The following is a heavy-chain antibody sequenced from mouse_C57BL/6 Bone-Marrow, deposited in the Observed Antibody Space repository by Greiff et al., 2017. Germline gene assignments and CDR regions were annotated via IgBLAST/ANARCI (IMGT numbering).Heavy chain of an antibody. CDR1: GFNIKDDY. V-gene: IGHV14-4*01. J-gene: IGHJ2*01. CDR2: IDPENGDT. CDR3: TTDGYYGDYCDD. D-gene: IGHD2-3*01. Sequence: EVQLQQSGAELVRPGASVKLSCTASGFNIKDDYMHWVKQRPEQGLEWIGWIDPENGDTEYASKFQGKATITADTSSNTAYLQLSSLTSEDTAVYYCTTDGYYGDYCDDWGQGTTLTVSS.